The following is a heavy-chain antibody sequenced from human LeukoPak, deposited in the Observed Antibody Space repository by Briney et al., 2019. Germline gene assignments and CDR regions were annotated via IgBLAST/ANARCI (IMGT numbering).Heavy chain of an antibody. CDR2: IKSKINGETT. D-gene: IGHD3-22*01. Sequence: GGSLRLSCAASGFTFSSYSMNWVRQAPGKGLEWVGRIKSKINGETTEYAAPVKGRFTISRDDSKNTLYLEMNSLTTEDTAVYYCTKGLGSFDSSDFDDWGQGTLVTVSS. CDR1: GFTFSSYS. CDR3: TKGLGSFDSSDFDD. J-gene: IGHJ4*02. V-gene: IGHV3-15*07.